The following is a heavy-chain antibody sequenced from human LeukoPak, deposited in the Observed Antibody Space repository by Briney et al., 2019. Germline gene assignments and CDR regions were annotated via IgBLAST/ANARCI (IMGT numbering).Heavy chain of an antibody. Sequence: SETLSLTCTVSGVSISSHYWSWIRQPPGKGLEWIGYIYYSGSTNYNPSLKSRVTISVDTSKNQFSLKLSSVTAADTAVYYCARESSSFVGPVDVWGKGTTVTVSS. CDR3: ARESSSFVGPVDV. CDR2: IYYSGST. D-gene: IGHD6-6*01. V-gene: IGHV4-59*11. CDR1: GVSISSHY. J-gene: IGHJ6*04.